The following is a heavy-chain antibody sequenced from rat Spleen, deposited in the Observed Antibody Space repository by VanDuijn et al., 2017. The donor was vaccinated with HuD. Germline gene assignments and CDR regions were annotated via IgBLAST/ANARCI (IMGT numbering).Heavy chain of an antibody. CDR1: GFTFSNYD. J-gene: IGHJ4*01. D-gene: IGHD1-12*02. V-gene: IGHV5-25*01. CDR3: TSHYDGRMDA. Sequence: EVQLVESGGGLVQPGRSMKLSCAASGFTFSNYDMAWVRQAPTKGLEWVASISYDGSSTYYRDSVKGRFTISRDNAKSTLYLQMDSLRSEDTATYYCTSHYDGRMDAWGQGASVTVSS. CDR2: ISYDGSST.